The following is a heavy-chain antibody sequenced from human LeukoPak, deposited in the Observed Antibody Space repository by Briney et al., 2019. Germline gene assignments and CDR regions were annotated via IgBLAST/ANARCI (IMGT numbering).Heavy chain of an antibody. Sequence: PGGSLRLSCAASGFTFSSYGMHWVRQAPGKGLEWVAFIRYDGSNKYYADSVKGRFTISRDNSKNTLYLQMNSLRAEDTAVYYCAKDPCGGDCRYYFDYWGQGTLVTVSS. CDR1: GFTFSSYG. CDR3: AKDPCGGDCRYYFDY. J-gene: IGHJ4*02. CDR2: IRYDGSNK. V-gene: IGHV3-30*02. D-gene: IGHD2-21*02.